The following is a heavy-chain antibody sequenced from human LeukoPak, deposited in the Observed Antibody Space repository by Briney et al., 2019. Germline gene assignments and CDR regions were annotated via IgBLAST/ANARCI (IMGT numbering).Heavy chain of an antibody. D-gene: IGHD2-2*01. CDR1: GGSISSGDYY. Sequence: NSSETLSLTCTVSGGSISSGDYYWSWIRQPPGKGLEWIGYIYYSGSTYYNPSLKSRVTISVDTSKNQFSLKLSSVTAADTAVYYCASGGYCSSTSCYPNWFDPWGQGTLVTVPS. J-gene: IGHJ5*02. V-gene: IGHV4-30-4*01. CDR3: ASGGYCSSTSCYPNWFDP. CDR2: IYYSGST.